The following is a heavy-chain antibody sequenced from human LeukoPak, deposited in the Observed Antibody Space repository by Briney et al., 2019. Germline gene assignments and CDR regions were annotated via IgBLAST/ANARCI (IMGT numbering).Heavy chain of an antibody. V-gene: IGHV3-23*01. J-gene: IGHJ4*02. CDR3: VKDFLHSPHIEPVGSVGPFDY. D-gene: IGHD2-2*01. CDR2: LHADSGMT. CDR1: GFTFSSYA. Sequence: GGSLRLSCATSGFTFSSYAMSWVRQAPGKGLEWVSGLHADSGMTYYADSVKGRFTISRDNSKNTLYFQMNSLRAEDTAVYYCVKDFLHSPHIEPVGSVGPFDYWGQGTLVTVSS.